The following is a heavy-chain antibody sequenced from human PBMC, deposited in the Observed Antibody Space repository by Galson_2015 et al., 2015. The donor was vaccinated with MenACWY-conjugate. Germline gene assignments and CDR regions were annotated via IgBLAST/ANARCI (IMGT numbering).Heavy chain of an antibody. CDR3: TRDPEGDLDFDY. J-gene: IGHJ4*02. CDR1: GFTFTEFG. D-gene: IGHD2-21*02. CDR2: INSRSGNL. Sequence: SLRLSCAASGFTFTEFGMTWVRQAPGKGLEWVSHINSRSGNLLYADSVKGRFTISRDNAKNSVYLHMNNLRDEDTAVYFCTRDPEGDLDFDYWGQGTLVTVSS. V-gene: IGHV3-48*02.